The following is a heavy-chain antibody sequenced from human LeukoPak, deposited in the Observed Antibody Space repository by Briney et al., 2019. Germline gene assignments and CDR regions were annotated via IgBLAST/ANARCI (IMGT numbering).Heavy chain of an antibody. D-gene: IGHD6-19*01. CDR1: RFTFSNYW. CDR3: AKLFSASSGWYYPFDY. V-gene: IGHV3-23*01. Sequence: PGGSLRLSCAASRFTFSNYWMSWVRQAPGKGLEWVSAISGSGGSTYYADSVKGRFTISRDNSKNTLYLQMNSLRAEDTAVYYCAKLFSASSGWYYPFDYWGQGTLVTVSS. CDR2: ISGSGGST. J-gene: IGHJ4*02.